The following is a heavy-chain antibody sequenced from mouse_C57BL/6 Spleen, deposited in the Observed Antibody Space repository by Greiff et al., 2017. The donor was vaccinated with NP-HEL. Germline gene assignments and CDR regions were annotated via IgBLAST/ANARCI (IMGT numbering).Heavy chain of an antibody. D-gene: IGHD1-1*01. CDR1: GFTFSDAW. J-gene: IGHJ2*01. CDR2: IRNKANNHAT. V-gene: IGHV6-6*01. Sequence: EVKLVESGGGLVQPGGSMKLSCAASGFTFSDAWMDWVRQSPEKGLEWVAEIRNKANNHATYYAESVKGRFIILRDDSKSSVYLQMNSLRAEDTGIYYCTRDYGSFDYWGQGTTLTGSS. CDR3: TRDYGSFDY.